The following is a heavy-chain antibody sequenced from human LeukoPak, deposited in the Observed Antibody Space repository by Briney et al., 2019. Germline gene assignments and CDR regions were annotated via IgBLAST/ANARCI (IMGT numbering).Heavy chain of an antibody. CDR3: ARDYYDRGGAFDI. J-gene: IGHJ3*02. V-gene: IGHV4-30-4*01. CDR1: GVSISSGDYY. D-gene: IGHD3-22*01. CDR2: IYYSGST. Sequence: ASQTLSLTCTVSGVSISSGDYYWSWIRQPPGKGLEWIGYIYYSGSTYYNPSLKSRVTISVDTSKNQFSLKLSSVTAADTAVYYCARDYYDRGGAFDIWGQGTMVTVSS.